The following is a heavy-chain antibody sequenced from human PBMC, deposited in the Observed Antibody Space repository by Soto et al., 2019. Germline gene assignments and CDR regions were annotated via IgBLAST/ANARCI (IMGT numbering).Heavy chain of an antibody. Sequence: ASVKVSCKASGGTFTSYAISWVRQAPGQGLEWMGGINPNSGNTGYAQKFQGRVTMTRNTSISTAYMELSSLRSEDTAVYYCARGAFQKYCSGGSCYSRRVSFQHWGQGTLVTVSS. CDR3: ARGAFQKYCSGGSCYSRRVSFQH. D-gene: IGHD2-15*01. J-gene: IGHJ1*01. CDR1: GGTFTSYA. V-gene: IGHV1-8*02. CDR2: INPNSGNT.